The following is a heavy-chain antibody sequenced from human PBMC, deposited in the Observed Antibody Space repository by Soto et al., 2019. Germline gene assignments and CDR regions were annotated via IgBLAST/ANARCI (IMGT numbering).Heavy chain of an antibody. V-gene: IGHV4-34*01. CDR1: DRSFVGYY. J-gene: IGHJ5*02. D-gene: IGHD6-13*01. CDR2: INHSGST. CDR3: ARGALLIAAAGTNWFDP. Sequence: PSETLSLACAVYDRSFVGYYRSCIRHPPGKGLEWIGEINHSGSTNYNPSLKSRVTISVDTSKNQFSLKLSSVTAADTAVYYCARGALLIAAAGTNWFDPWGQGTLVTVSS.